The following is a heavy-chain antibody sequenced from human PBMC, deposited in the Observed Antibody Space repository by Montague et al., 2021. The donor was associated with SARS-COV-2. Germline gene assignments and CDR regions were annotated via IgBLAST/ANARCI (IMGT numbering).Heavy chain of an antibody. V-gene: IGHV3-30*04. J-gene: IGHJ4*02. CDR1: GFTFNTYA. CDR2: ISYDGGNQ. CDR3: ARENWEHFDH. Sequence: SLRLSCAASGFTFNTYAMHWVRQAPGKGLEWVTGISYDGGNQNYADSVKGRFTLSRDNSNNTLCLHMSALRTDDTAVYYCARENWEHFDHWGQGTLVTVSS. D-gene: IGHD7-27*01.